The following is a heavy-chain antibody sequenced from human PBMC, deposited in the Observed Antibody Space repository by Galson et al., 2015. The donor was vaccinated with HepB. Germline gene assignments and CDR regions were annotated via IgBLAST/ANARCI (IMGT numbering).Heavy chain of an antibody. D-gene: IGHD2-2*01. J-gene: IGHJ6*02. V-gene: IGHV3-23*01. CDR2: ISGSGGST. CDR3: ANLDPAAYYYYGMDV. CDR1: GFTFSSYA. Sequence: SLRLSCAASGFTFSSYAMSWVRQAPGKGLEWVSAISGSGGSTYYADSVKGRFTISRDNSKNTLYLQMNSLRAEDTAVYYCANLDPAAYYYYGMDVWGQGTTVTVSS.